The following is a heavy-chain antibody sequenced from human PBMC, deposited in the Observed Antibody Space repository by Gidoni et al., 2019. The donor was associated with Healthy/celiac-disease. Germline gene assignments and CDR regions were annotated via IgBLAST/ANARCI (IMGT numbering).Heavy chain of an antibody. CDR2: IRSKANSYAT. Sequence: EVQLVESGGGLVQPGGSLKLSCAASGFTFSGSAMHWVRQASGKGLEWVGRIRSKANSYATAYAASVKGRFTISRDDSKNTAYLQMNSLKTEDTAVYYCTRDVDSSASDFDYWGQGTLVTVSS. J-gene: IGHJ4*02. V-gene: IGHV3-73*01. D-gene: IGHD6-6*01. CDR1: GFTFSGSA. CDR3: TRDVDSSASDFDY.